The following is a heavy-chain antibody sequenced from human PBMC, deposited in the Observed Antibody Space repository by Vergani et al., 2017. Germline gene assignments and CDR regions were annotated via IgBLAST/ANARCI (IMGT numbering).Heavy chain of an antibody. Sequence: QLQLQESGSGLVKPSQTLSLTCAVSGGSISSGGYSWSWLRQPPGKGLEWIGYIYHSGSTYYNPSLKSRVTISVDRSKNQFSLKLSSVTAADTAVYYCARATGDGYNGGFDYWGQGTLVTVSS. CDR2: IYHSGST. CDR3: ARATGDGYNGGFDY. D-gene: IGHD5-24*01. V-gene: IGHV4-30-2*01. CDR1: GGSISSGGYS. J-gene: IGHJ4*02.